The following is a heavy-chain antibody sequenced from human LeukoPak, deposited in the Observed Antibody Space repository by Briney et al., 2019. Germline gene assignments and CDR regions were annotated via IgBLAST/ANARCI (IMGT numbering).Heavy chain of an antibody. Sequence: GGSLRLSCAASGFTFSDYYMSWIRQAPGKGLEWVSYISSSGSTIYYADSVKGRFTISRDNAKNSLYLQMNSLRAEDTAVYYCAKDGLPGDYYYYMDVWGKGTTVTVSS. CDR1: GFTFSDYY. J-gene: IGHJ6*03. CDR2: ISSSGSTI. D-gene: IGHD3-10*01. V-gene: IGHV3-11*01. CDR3: AKDGLPGDYYYYMDV.